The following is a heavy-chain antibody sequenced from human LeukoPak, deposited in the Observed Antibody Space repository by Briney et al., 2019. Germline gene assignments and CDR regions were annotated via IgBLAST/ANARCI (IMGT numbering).Heavy chain of an antibody. V-gene: IGHV3-64*01. CDR2: ISSNGGST. CDR1: GFTFSSYA. D-gene: IGHD5-24*01. Sequence: GGSLRLSCAASGFTFSSYAMHWVRQAPGKGLEYVSAISSNGGSTYYANSVKGRFTISRDNSKNTLYLQMGSLRAEDTAVYYCARGTEMDIWGQGTMVTVSS. CDR3: ARGTEMDI. J-gene: IGHJ3*02.